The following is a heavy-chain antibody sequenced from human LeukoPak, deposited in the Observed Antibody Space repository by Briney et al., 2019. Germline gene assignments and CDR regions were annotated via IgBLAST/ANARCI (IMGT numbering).Heavy chain of an antibody. D-gene: IGHD3-10*01. CDR1: GGSFSGYY. CDR2: INHSGST. CDR3: ARLGFASPYYYGMDV. V-gene: IGHV4-34*01. J-gene: IGHJ6*02. Sequence: SETLSLTCAVYGGSFSGYYWSWIRQPPGKGLEWIGEINHSGSTYYNPSLKSRVTISVDTSKNQFSLKLSSVTAADTAVYYCARLGFASPYYYGMDVWGQGTTVTVSS.